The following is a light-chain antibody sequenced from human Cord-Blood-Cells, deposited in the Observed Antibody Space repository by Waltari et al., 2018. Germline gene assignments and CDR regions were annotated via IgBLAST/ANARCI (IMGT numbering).Light chain of an antibody. CDR3: SSYTSSSPLV. Sequence: QSALTQPASVSGSPGQSITISCTGTSSDVGGYNYVSWYQQHPGKAPKLMIYEVSNRPSGCSNRFSGSKSGNTASLTISVLQAEDEADYYCSSYTSSSPLVFGTGTKVTVL. V-gene: IGLV2-14*01. J-gene: IGLJ1*01. CDR2: EVS. CDR1: SSDVGGYNY.